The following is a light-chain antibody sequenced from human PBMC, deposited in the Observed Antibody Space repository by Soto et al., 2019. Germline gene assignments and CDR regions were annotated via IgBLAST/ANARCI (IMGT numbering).Light chain of an antibody. CDR1: QSILYSPNNKNY. CDR2: WAS. V-gene: IGKV4-1*01. CDR3: QQYYNAPQN. Sequence: DIVMTQSPDSLAVSLGERATINCKSSQSILYSPNNKNYLAWYQQKPGQPPKLLIYWASTRESGVPDRFSGSGYGTDFTLNISSLQAEDVAVYYCQQYYNAPQNFGQGTKVEIK. J-gene: IGKJ1*01.